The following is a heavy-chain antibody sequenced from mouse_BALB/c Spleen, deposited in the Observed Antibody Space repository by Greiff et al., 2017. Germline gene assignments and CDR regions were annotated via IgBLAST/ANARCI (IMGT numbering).Heavy chain of an antibody. CDR2: ISTYYGDA. CDR3: TKGASSYYGYDDGRGFAY. Sequence: QVQLKESGAELVRPGVSVKISCKGSGYTFTDYAMHWVKQSHAKSLEWIGVISTYYGDASYNQKFKGKATMTVDKSSSTAYMELSSLTSEDSAVYYCTKGASSYYGYDDGRGFAYWGQGTLVTVSA. D-gene: IGHD2-9*01. CDR1: GYTFTDYA. J-gene: IGHJ3*01. V-gene: IGHV1S137*01.